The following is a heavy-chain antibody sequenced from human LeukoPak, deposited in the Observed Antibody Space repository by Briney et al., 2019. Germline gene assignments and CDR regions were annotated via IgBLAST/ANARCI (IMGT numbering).Heavy chain of an antibody. J-gene: IGHJ4*02. CDR2: ISSSGSTI. CDR3: ARDTPRRIVVATPFDY. CDR1: GFTFSSYE. V-gene: IGHV3-48*03. D-gene: IGHD3-22*01. Sequence: GGSLRLSCAASGFTFSSYEMNWVRQAPGKGLEWVSYISSSGSTIYYADSVKGRFTISRDNAKNSLYLQMNSLRAEDTAVYYCARDTPRRIVVATPFDYWGQGTLVTVSS.